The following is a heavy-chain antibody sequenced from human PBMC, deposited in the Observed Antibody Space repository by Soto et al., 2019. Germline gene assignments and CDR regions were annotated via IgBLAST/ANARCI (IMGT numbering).Heavy chain of an antibody. J-gene: IGHJ5*02. Sequence: QVQLVQSGAEVKKPGASVKVSCKASGYTFTSYGISWVRQAPGQGLEWMGWISTNNGNTNYAQKLQGRVTMTTDTATSTAYTELRSLRSDDTAVYYCARVSSGWYYWFDPWGQGTLVTVSS. V-gene: IGHV1-18*01. CDR1: GYTFTSYG. D-gene: IGHD6-19*01. CDR3: ARVSSGWYYWFDP. CDR2: ISTNNGNT.